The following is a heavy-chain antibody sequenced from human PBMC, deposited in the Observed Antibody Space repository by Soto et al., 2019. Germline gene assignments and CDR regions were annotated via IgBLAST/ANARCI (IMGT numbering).Heavy chain of an antibody. D-gene: IGHD4-17*01. CDR2: IYYGRRT. CDR3: ARVGGDDFGDSGGFDY. CDR1: GGSLRDYF. Sequence: SATLSLTCTVSGGSLRDYFWPWIRQPPGKGLEWIGYIYYGRRTNYNQSLKSLVSISVDTSKKHFSRQLRSVTASDTAVYYCARVGGDDFGDSGGFDYWGQGTLVTVSS. V-gene: IGHV4-59*01. J-gene: IGHJ4*02.